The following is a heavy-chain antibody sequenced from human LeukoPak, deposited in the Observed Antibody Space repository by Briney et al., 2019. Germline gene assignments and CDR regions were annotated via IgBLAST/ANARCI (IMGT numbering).Heavy chain of an antibody. CDR1: GYSFTNYW. D-gene: IGHD3-22*01. CDR3: ARSGGSYYYDSSGYEHDY. Sequence: GESLKISCKGSGYSFTNYWIGWVRQMPGKGLEWMGIIYPGDSDTRYSPSFQGQVTISADKSISTAYLQWSSLKASDTAMYYCARSGGSYYYDSSGYEHDYWGQGTLVTVSS. V-gene: IGHV5-51*01. J-gene: IGHJ4*02. CDR2: IYPGDSDT.